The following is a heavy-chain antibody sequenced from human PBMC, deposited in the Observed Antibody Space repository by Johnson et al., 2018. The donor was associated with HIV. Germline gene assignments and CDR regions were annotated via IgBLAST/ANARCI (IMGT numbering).Heavy chain of an antibody. Sequence: QVQLVESGGGVVQPGRSLKLSCAASGFPFSTYAVHWVRQSPGKGLEWVAVISYDGTIRYYAASVKGRFTISRDNSKNTLYLQMNSLKTEDTAVYYCTTDPPGMSSTSERDAFDIWGQGTMVTVSS. CDR2: ISYDGTIR. CDR1: GFPFSTYA. V-gene: IGHV3-30*14. CDR3: TTDPPGMSSTSERDAFDI. J-gene: IGHJ3*02. D-gene: IGHD2-2*01.